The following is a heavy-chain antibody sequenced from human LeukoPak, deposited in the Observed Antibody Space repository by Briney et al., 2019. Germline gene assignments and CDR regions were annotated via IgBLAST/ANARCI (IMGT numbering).Heavy chain of an antibody. D-gene: IGHD1-26*01. J-gene: IGHJ4*02. Sequence: GGSLRLSCAASGFTFSDYYMSWVRQAPGKGLEWVSVIYSGGSTYYADSVKGRFTISRDNSKNTLYLQMNSLRAEDTAVYYCARAREFDYWGQGTLVTVSS. V-gene: IGHV3-66*01. CDR1: GFTFSDYY. CDR3: ARAREFDY. CDR2: IYSGGST.